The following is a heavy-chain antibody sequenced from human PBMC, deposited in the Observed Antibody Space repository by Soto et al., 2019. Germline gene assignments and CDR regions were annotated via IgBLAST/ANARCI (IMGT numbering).Heavy chain of an antibody. CDR3: AKDVAGFGELFPYYFDY. Sequence: GGSLRLSCAASGFTFSSYVMSWVRQAPGKGLEWVSAISGSGGSTYYADSVKGRFTISRDNSKNTLYLQMNSLRAEDTAVYYCAKDVAGFGELFPYYFDYWGQGTLVTVSS. CDR1: GFTFSSYV. CDR2: ISGSGGST. V-gene: IGHV3-23*01. J-gene: IGHJ4*02. D-gene: IGHD3-10*01.